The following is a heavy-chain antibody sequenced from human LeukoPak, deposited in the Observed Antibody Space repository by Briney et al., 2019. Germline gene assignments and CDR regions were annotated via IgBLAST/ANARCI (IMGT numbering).Heavy chain of an antibody. D-gene: IGHD3-3*01. J-gene: IGHJ3*02. CDR3: ARGQNRRFLEWLGSDAFDI. Sequence: SVKVSCKASGGTFSSYAISWVRQAPGQGLEWMGGIIPIFGTANYAQKFQGRVTITADESTSTAYMELSSLRSEDTAVYYCARGQNRRFLEWLGSDAFDIWGQGTMVTVSS. CDR1: GGTFSSYA. V-gene: IGHV1-69*13. CDR2: IIPIFGTA.